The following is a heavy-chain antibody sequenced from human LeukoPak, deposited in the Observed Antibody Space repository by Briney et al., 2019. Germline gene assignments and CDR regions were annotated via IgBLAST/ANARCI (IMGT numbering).Heavy chain of an antibody. CDR3: ARDQGSLTRSWYTGY. V-gene: IGHV1-2*06. J-gene: IGHJ4*02. D-gene: IGHD6-13*01. CDR2: INPYSGDT. Sequence: ASVKVSCKASGCTFTGYHIHWVRQAPGQGLEWMGRINPYSGDTNFAQKFQGRVTMTRDTSITTAYMDLSSLTPDDTAVYFCARDQGSLTRSWYTGYWGQGTQVTVSS. CDR1: GCTFTGYH.